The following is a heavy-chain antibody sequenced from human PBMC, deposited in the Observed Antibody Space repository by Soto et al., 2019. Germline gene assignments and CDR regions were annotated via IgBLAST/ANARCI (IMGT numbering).Heavy chain of an antibody. CDR1: GGTFSSYA. CDR2: IIPIFGRA. Sequence: QVQLVQSGAEVKKPGSSVKVSCKASGGTFSSYAISWGRQAPGQGLEWMGGIIPIFGRANYAQKFQGRVTITKHDSPSPAYMELGSLRLDDTAVYSCASLYPYSCLDYWGHGTLVTVSS. CDR3: ASLYPYSCLDY. D-gene: IGHD2-15*01. V-gene: IGHV1-69*01. J-gene: IGHJ4*01.